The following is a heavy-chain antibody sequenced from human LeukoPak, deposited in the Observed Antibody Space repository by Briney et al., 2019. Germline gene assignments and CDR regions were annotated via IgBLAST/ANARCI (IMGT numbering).Heavy chain of an antibody. CDR2: IRSDEKYH. CDR3: AKDRTTMIRPNMDGEGGTFDY. J-gene: IGHJ4*02. D-gene: IGHD3-10*01. Sequence: PGGSLRLSCAASGFTFSSYGMHWVRQAPGKGLEWVSFIRSDEKYHHYADSVKGRFTISRDTSKNTLYLQMNSLVAEDTAVYYCAKDRTTMIRPNMDGEGGTFDYWGQGTLVTVSS. CDR1: GFTFSSYG. V-gene: IGHV3-30*02.